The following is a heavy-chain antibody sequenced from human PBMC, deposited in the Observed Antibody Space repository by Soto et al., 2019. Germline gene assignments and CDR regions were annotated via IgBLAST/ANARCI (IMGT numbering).Heavy chain of an antibody. CDR1: GDSISSGGYY. CDR3: ARFIRAYTDYWFDP. D-gene: IGHD3-10*01. V-gene: IGHV4-31*03. J-gene: IGHJ5*02. CDR2: VYYTGST. Sequence: PSETLSLTCTVSGDSISSGGYYWSWIRQLPGKDLEWIGYVYYTGSTYYNPSLKSRVTISVDTSKNEFSLRVTSMTAADTAVYYCARFIRAYTDYWFDPWGQGTVVTVSS.